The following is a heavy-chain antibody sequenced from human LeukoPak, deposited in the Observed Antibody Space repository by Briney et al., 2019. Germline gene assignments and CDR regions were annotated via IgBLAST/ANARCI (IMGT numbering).Heavy chain of an antibody. CDR1: GFTFSSYA. J-gene: IGHJ4*02. CDR3: AKGQTGEGYFDY. D-gene: IGHD7-27*01. CDR2: ISGSGGST. V-gene: IGHV3-23*01. Sequence: GGSLRLSCAASGFTFSSYAMSWVRQAPGKGLEGVSAISGSGGSTYYADSVKGRFTISRDNSKNTLYLQMNSLRAEDTAVYYCAKGQTGEGYFDYWGQGTLVTVSS.